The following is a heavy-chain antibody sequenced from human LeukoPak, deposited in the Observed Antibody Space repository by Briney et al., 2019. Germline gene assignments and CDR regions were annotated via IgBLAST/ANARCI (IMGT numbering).Heavy chain of an antibody. CDR2: IYYSGST. Sequence: PSETLSLTCAVSGYSISSSNWWGWIRQPPGKGLERIGYIYYSGSTNYNPSLKSRVTMSVDTSKNQFSLKLSSVTALDTAVYYCARTATDPNWGGYYYYYYMDVWGKGTTVTVSS. J-gene: IGHJ6*03. D-gene: IGHD7-27*01. V-gene: IGHV4-28*06. CDR1: GYSISSSNW. CDR3: ARTATDPNWGGYYYYYYMDV.